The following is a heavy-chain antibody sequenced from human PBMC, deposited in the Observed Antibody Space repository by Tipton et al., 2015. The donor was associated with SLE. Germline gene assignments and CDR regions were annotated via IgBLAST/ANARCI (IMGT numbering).Heavy chain of an antibody. Sequence: SLRLSCAASGFTFDDYAMHWVRRAPGKGLEWVSVISWNSGSIGYAASVKGRFTISRDNAKNSLYLQMNSLRAEDMALYYCAKGTGQYQLLGHFDYWGQGTLVTVSS. V-gene: IGHV3-9*03. J-gene: IGHJ4*02. CDR3: AKGTGQYQLLGHFDY. D-gene: IGHD2-2*01. CDR1: GFTFDDYA. CDR2: ISWNSGSI.